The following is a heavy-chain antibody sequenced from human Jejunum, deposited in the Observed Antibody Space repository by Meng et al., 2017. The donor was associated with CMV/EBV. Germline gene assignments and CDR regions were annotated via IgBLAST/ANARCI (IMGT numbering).Heavy chain of an antibody. CDR3: AREFRDGYNVYFDY. V-gene: IGHV4-39*07. Sequence: QLPLQQSGPGLVKPSGTLSLTCTFSGGSISSSTYYWGWIRQSPRKGLEWIGSVYSSGSTYYNPSLKSRVTISLDTSRNQFSLKLSSVTAADTALYYCAREFRDGYNVYFDYWGQGTLVTVDS. D-gene: IGHD5-24*01. J-gene: IGHJ4*02. CDR2: VYSSGST. CDR1: GGSISSSTYY.